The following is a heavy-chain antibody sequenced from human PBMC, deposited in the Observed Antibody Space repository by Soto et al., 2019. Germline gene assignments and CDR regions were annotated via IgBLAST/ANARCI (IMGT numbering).Heavy chain of an antibody. D-gene: IGHD3-22*01. CDR3: AREVGYYDSSGYNWFDP. V-gene: IGHV3-30-3*01. J-gene: IGHJ5*02. CDR2: ISYDGSNK. CDR1: GFTFSSYA. Sequence: GGSLRLSCAASGFTFSSYAMHWVRQAPGKGLEWVAVISYDGSNKYYADSVKGRFTISRDNSKNTLYLQMNSLRAEDTAVYYCAREVGYYDSSGYNWFDPWGQGTLVTVSS.